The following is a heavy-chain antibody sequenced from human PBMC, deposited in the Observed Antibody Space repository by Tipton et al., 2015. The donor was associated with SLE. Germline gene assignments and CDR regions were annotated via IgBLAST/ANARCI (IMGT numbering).Heavy chain of an antibody. CDR1: GGSISSGSYY. V-gene: IGHV4-61*02. CDR2: IYTSGST. CDR3: ATYYYDRKGAFDI. D-gene: IGHD3-22*01. J-gene: IGHJ3*02. Sequence: TLSLTCTVSGGSISSGSYYWSWIRPPAGKGLEWIGRIYTSGSTNYNPSLKSRVTISVDTSKNQFSLKLSSVTAADTAVYYCATYYYDRKGAFDIWGQGTMVTVSS.